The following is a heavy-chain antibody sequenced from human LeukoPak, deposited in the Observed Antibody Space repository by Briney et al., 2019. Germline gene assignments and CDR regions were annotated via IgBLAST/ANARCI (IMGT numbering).Heavy chain of an antibody. Sequence: GGSLRLSCAASGFTFSDYAIHWVRQAPGKGLEWEAVISYDGSNKYYADSVKGRFTISRDNSKNTLYLQMNSLRAEDTAVYYCARDSYYYYYGMDVWGQGTTVTVSS. J-gene: IGHJ6*02. CDR2: ISYDGSNK. CDR3: ARDSYYYYYGMDV. V-gene: IGHV3-30-3*01. CDR1: GFTFSDYA.